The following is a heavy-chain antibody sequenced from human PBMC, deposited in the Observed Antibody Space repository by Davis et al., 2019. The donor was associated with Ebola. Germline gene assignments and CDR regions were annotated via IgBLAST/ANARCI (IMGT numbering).Heavy chain of an antibody. D-gene: IGHD4-17*01. CDR3: ARRVTTPKWYFDY. V-gene: IGHV5-51*01. J-gene: IGHJ4*02. Sequence: GSLSLSCKGSGYTFTSYWFGWVRQIPAKGLEWMGIIYPGDSDTSYSPSFQGQVTISADKSISTAYLQWSSLKASDTAMYYCARRVTTPKWYFDYWGQGTLVTVSS. CDR1: GYTFTSYW. CDR2: IYPGDSDT.